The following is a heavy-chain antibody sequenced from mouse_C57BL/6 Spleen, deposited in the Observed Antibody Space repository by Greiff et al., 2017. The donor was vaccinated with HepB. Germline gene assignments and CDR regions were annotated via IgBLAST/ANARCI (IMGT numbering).Heavy chain of an antibody. CDR1: GFSFNTYA. Sequence: EVKLMESGGGLVQPKGSLKLSCAASGFSFNTYAMNWVRQAPGKGLEWVARIRSKSNNYATYYADSVKDRFTISRDDSESMLYLQMNNLKTEDTAMYYCVRHGGYYPGDYWGQGTSVTVSS. D-gene: IGHD2-3*01. J-gene: IGHJ4*01. CDR3: VRHGGYYPGDY. CDR2: IRSKSNNYAT. V-gene: IGHV10-1*01.